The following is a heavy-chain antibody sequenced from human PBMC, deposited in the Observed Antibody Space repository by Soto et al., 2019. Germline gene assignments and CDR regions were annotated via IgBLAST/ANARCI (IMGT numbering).Heavy chain of an antibody. V-gene: IGHV1-69*02. CDR1: GGTFSSYT. D-gene: IGHD6-13*01. CDR2: IIPILGIA. CDR3: ARAPPEQQLVTDV. Sequence: QVQLVQSGAEVKKPGSSVKVSCKASGGTFSSYTISWVRQAPGQGLEWMGRIIPILGIANYAQKFQGRVTXTXDXXTSTAYMELSSLRSEDTAVYYCARAPPEQQLVTDVWGQGTTVTVSS. J-gene: IGHJ6*02.